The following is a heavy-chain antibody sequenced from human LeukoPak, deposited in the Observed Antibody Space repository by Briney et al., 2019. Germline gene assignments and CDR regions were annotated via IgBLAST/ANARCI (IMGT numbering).Heavy chain of an antibody. CDR2: VYSSGVG. CDR3: AREEFLHEIDSSGYFVY. V-gene: IGHV4-4*07. CDR1: GGSITGYY. D-gene: IGHD3-22*01. J-gene: IGHJ4*02. Sequence: PSETLSLTCTVSGGSITGYYWNWIRQPAGQGLEWLGRVYSSGVGNYNPSLTSRVPMSVDTSKNQFSLKLTSLTAADTAVYYCAREEFLHEIDSSGYFVYWGQGTLVTVSS.